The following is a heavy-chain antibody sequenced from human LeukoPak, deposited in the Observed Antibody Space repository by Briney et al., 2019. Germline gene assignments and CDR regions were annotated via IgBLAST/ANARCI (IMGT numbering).Heavy chain of an antibody. D-gene: IGHD6-19*01. J-gene: IGHJ4*02. V-gene: IGHV4-59*01. Sequence: PSETLSLTCTVSGGSIRDYYWSWIRQPPGKGLEWIGYMYNTGTTNYNPSLKSRVTISVDTSKSQFSLTLNSVTAADTAVYYCARNGEAVAGTSFFDYWGQGTLVTASS. CDR3: ARNGEAVAGTSFFDY. CDR1: GGSIRDYY. CDR2: MYNTGTT.